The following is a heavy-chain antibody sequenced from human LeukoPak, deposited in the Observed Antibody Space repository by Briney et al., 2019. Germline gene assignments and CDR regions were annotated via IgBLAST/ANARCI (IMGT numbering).Heavy chain of an antibody. J-gene: IGHJ4*02. Sequence: GGSLRLSCVASGFTFSTYGMHWVRHAPGKGLEWVAFIRYDGSNEYLDSVKGRFTISRDNSKNTLYLQMNSLKPEDTAVYYCANLARPLDYWGQGALVTVSS. CDR3: ANLARPLDY. CDR2: IRYDGSNE. CDR1: GFTFSTYG. V-gene: IGHV3-30*02. D-gene: IGHD6-6*01.